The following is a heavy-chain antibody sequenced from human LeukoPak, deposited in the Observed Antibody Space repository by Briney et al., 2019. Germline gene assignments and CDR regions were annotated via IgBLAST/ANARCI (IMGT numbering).Heavy chain of an antibody. V-gene: IGHV4-4*07. J-gene: IGHJ3*02. CDR3: AREVVQGVIYDDFDI. CDR1: GGSISSYY. Sequence: PSETLSLTCTVSGGSISSYYWSWIRQPAGKGLEWIGRIYTSGSTNYNPSLKSRVTMSVDTSKNQFSLKLSSVTAADTAVYYCAREVVQGVIYDDFDIWGQGTMVTVSS. CDR2: IYTSGST. D-gene: IGHD3-10*02.